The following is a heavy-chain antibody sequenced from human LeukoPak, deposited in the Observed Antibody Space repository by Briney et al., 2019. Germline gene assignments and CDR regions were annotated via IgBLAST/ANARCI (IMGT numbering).Heavy chain of an antibody. D-gene: IGHD3-22*01. Sequence: GRSLRLSCAASGFTFSSYAMHWVRQAPGKGLEWVAVISYDGSNKYYADSVKGRFTISRDNSKNTLYLQMNSLRAEDTAVYYCARGSSKDSSGYYYVGAFDIWGQGTMVTVSS. V-gene: IGHV3-30*04. CDR2: ISYDGSNK. CDR1: GFTFSSYA. CDR3: ARGSSKDSSGYYYVGAFDI. J-gene: IGHJ3*02.